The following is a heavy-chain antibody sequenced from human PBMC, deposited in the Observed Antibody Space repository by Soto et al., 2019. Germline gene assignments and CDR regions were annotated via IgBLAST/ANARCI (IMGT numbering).Heavy chain of an antibody. CDR3: ARGHVVRGVTTSVPHDY. D-gene: IGHD3-10*01. J-gene: IGHJ4*02. CDR2: INGGNADT. CDR1: GYTFTTYA. Sequence: ASVKVSCKASGYTFTTYAMHWVRQAPGQRLEWMGWINGGNADTKYSQKFQGRVSITRDTSASTVYMELSSLTSEDTAVYYCARGHVVRGVTTSVPHDYWGQGTLVTVSS. V-gene: IGHV1-3*01.